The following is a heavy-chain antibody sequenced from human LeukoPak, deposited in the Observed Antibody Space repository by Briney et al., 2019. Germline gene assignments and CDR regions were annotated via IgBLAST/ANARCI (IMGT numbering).Heavy chain of an antibody. V-gene: IGHV1-46*01. Sequence: ASVKVSCKASGYTFTSNYIHWVRQAPGQGLEWMGMIYPRDGSTSYAQKFQGRVTVTRDTSTSTVHMEPSGLRSEDTAVYYCARDQEGFDYWGQGTLVTASS. CDR3: ARDQEGFDY. J-gene: IGHJ4*02. CDR2: IYPRDGST. CDR1: GYTFTSNY.